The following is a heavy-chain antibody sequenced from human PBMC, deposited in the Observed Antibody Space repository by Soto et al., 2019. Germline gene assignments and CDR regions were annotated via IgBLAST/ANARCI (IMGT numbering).Heavy chain of an antibody. CDR3: ARGDYYDSSGYSPFDL. J-gene: IGHJ2*01. CDR1: GYTFTSYG. Sequence: ASVKVSCKASGYTFTSYGISWVRQAPGQVLECIGWISAYNGNTNYAQKLQGRVTMTTDTSTSTAYMELRSLRSDDTAVYYCARGDYYDSSGYSPFDLWGRGTLVTVSS. V-gene: IGHV1-18*01. D-gene: IGHD3-22*01. CDR2: ISAYNGNT.